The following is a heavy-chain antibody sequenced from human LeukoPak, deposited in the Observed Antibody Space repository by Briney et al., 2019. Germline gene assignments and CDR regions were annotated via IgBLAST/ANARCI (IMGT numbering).Heavy chain of an antibody. J-gene: IGHJ4*02. Sequence: PGGALRLSCAASGFTFSSYGMSWVRQAPGKGLEWVSGINWNGGSTGYADPVKGRFTISRDNAKNSLYLQMNSLRAEDTALYYCARQGGRGYSYGYGFDYWGQGTLVTVSS. D-gene: IGHD5-18*01. V-gene: IGHV3-20*04. CDR2: INWNGGST. CDR3: ARQGGRGYSYGYGFDY. CDR1: GFTFSSYG.